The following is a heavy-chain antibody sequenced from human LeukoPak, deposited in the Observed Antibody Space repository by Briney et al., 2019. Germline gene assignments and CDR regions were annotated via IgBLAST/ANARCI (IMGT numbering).Heavy chain of an antibody. CDR2: ISYDGSNK. CDR3: ARDLLTADLSPYYYYGMDV. V-gene: IGHV3-30-3*01. CDR1: GFTFSSYA. D-gene: IGHD7-27*01. Sequence: PGGSLRLSCAAPGFTFSSYAMHWVRQTPGKGLEWVAVISYDGSNKYYADSVKGRFTISRDNSKNTLYLQMNSLRAEDTAVYYCARDLLTADLSPYYYYGMDVWGQGTTVTVSS. J-gene: IGHJ6*02.